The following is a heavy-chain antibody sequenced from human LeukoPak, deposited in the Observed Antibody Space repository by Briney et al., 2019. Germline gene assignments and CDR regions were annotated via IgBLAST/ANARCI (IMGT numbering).Heavy chain of an antibody. D-gene: IGHD1-26*01. Sequence: YYWMHWIRQPPGKGLEWIGYIYHSGSTYYNPSLKSRVTISVDRSKNQFSLKLSSVTAADTAVYYCARSGGGSYHDAFDIWGQGTMVTVSS. V-gene: IGHV4-30-2*01. CDR1: YY. J-gene: IGHJ3*02. CDR2: IYHSGST. CDR3: ARSGGGSYHDAFDI.